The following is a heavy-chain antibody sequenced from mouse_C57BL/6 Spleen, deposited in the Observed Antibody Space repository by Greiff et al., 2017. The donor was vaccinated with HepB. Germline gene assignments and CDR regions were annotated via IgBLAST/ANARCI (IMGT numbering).Heavy chain of an antibody. V-gene: IGHV1-50*01. D-gene: IGHD1-1*01. CDR1: GYTFTSYW. CDR3: ARRHYSWFAY. Sequence: QVQLQQPGAELVKPGASVKLSCKASGYTFTSYWMQWVKQRPGQGLEWIGEIDPSDSYTNYNQKFKGKATLTVDKSSSTAYMQLSSLTSEDSAVYFCARRHYSWFAYWGQGTLVTVSA. CDR2: IDPSDSYT. J-gene: IGHJ3*01.